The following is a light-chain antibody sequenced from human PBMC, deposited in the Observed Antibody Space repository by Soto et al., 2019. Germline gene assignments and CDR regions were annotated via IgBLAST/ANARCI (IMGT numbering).Light chain of an antibody. V-gene: IGKV1-5*01. CDR3: QQYNSYLLT. J-gene: IGKJ4*01. CDR2: DAS. Sequence: GDRVTITCRASQSISSWLAWYRQKPGKAPKLLIYDASSLESGVPSRFSGSGSGTEFTLTISSLQPDDFATYYCQQYNSYLLTFGGGTKVEIK. CDR1: QSISSW.